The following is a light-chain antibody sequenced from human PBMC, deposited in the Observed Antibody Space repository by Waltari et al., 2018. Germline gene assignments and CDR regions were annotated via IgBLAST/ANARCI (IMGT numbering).Light chain of an antibody. V-gene: IGKV1-39*01. CDR1: QSITTY. CDR2: AAS. J-gene: IGKJ1*01. Sequence: DIQMTQSPSSLSASVGDRVTISCRASQSITTYLNWYQQKPGKAPKVLIYAASNLQSGVPSRFSGSGSGTDFTLTISSLQPEDFATYYCQQSNIMPRTFGQGTKVEIK. CDR3: QQSNIMPRT.